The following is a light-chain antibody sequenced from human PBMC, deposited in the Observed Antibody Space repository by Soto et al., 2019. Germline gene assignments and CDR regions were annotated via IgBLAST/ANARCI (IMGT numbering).Light chain of an antibody. CDR2: LTF. J-gene: IGKJ2*01. CDR1: QSLLHSDGYTY. CDR3: MQALQTPYT. V-gene: IGKV2-28*01. Sequence: DIVMTQSPLSLPVTPGESASISCRSSQSLLHSDGYTYMDWYLQKPGQSPQVLIYLTFNRASGVPDRFSGSGSGTDFTLKISRVEAEDAGVYYCMQALQTPYTFGQGTKLEIK.